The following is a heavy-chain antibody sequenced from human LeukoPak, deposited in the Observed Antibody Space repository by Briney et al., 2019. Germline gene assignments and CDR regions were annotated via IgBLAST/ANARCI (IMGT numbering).Heavy chain of an antibody. CDR1: GDSIRDYY. CDR3: NYYGSGSPDAFDF. J-gene: IGHJ3*01. Sequence: SETLSLTCTVSGDSIRDYYWTWIRQPPGKGLDWIGYMYNSGRTYYNPSLKSRGTISLDTSKNQFSLRLTSVTDADTAVYYCNYYGSGSPDAFDFWGQGTMVTVSS. V-gene: IGHV4-4*09. D-gene: IGHD3-10*01. CDR2: MYNSGRT.